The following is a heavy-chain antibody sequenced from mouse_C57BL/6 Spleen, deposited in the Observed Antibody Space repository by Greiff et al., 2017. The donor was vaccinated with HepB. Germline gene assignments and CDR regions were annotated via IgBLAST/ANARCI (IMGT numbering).Heavy chain of an antibody. V-gene: IGHV1-50*01. CDR3: ARSGGFHAMDY. D-gene: IGHD3-1*01. CDR1: GYTFTSYW. J-gene: IGHJ4*01. Sequence: VQLQQPGAELVKPGASVKLSCKASGYTFTSYWMQWVKQRPGKGLEWIGEIDPSDSYTNYNQKFKGKATLTVDTSASTAYMQLSSLTSEDSAVYYCARSGGFHAMDYWGQGTSVTVSS. CDR2: IDPSDSYT.